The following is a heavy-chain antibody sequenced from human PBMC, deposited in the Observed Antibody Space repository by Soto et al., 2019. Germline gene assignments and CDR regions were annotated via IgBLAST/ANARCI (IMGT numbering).Heavy chain of an antibody. J-gene: IGHJ4*02. D-gene: IGHD1-26*01. CDR2: ISFDGSET. V-gene: IGHV3-30-3*01. Sequence: VQLVESGGGVVLPGRSLRLSCEASGFTFRSYSMHWVRQAPGKGLEWVAVISFDGSETFYRDSVRGRFTVSRDNPKNTLYLQMDRVTAEDTAIYYCATPRGATGNLFDYWGQGP. CDR3: ATPRGATGNLFDY. CDR1: GFTFRSYS.